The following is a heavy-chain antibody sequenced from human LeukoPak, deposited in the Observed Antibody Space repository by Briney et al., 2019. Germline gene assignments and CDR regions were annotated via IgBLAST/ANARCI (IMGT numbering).Heavy chain of an antibody. Sequence: GASVKVSCKASVRTFSSYAISWVRQAPGQGLEWMGGIIPIFGTANYAQKFQGRVTITADESTSTAYMELSSLRSEDTAVYYCAPLGAFGYYYGMDVWGQGTTVTVSS. CDR2: IIPIFGTA. CDR1: VRTFSSYA. V-gene: IGHV1-69*13. CDR3: APLGAFGYYYGMDV. D-gene: IGHD3-10*01. J-gene: IGHJ6*02.